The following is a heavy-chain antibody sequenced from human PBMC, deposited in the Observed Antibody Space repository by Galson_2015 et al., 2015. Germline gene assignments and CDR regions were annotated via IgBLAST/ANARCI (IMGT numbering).Heavy chain of an antibody. CDR3: ATPNGAAAGTWAYYYGMDV. CDR2: FDPEDGET. V-gene: IGHV1-24*01. D-gene: IGHD6-13*01. J-gene: IGHJ6*02. Sequence: SVKVSCKASGGTFSSYAISWVRQAPGKGLEWMGGFDPEDGETIYAQKFQGRVTMTEDTSTDTAYMELSSLRSEDTAVYYCATPNGAAAGTWAYYYGMDVWGQGTTVTVSS. CDR1: GGTFSSYA.